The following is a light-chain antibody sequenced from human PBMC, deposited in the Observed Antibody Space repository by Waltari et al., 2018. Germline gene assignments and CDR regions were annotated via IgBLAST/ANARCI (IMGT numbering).Light chain of an antibody. CDR2: WAS. V-gene: IGKV4-1*01. CDR1: QSVVFSSNNKNY. CDR3: QQCYTFPYT. Sequence: DIVLTQSPEYLPVSLGERATINCKSSQSVVFSSNNKNYLAWYQQKPGQPPKLLITWASTRECGVPDRFSGSGSETDFTLTISSLQAEDVAVYYCQQCYTFPYTFGQGTKLEIK. J-gene: IGKJ2*01.